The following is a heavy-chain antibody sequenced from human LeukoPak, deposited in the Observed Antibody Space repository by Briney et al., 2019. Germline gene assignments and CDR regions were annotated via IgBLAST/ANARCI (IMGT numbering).Heavy chain of an antibody. D-gene: IGHD6-19*01. V-gene: IGHV3-48*04. J-gene: IGHJ1*01. CDR3: ARTYSGWLLYFQH. CDR1: GFTFSDYN. Sequence: GGSLRLSCAASGFTFSDYNMNWVRQAPGKGLEWVSYISSSSSTIYYADSVKGRFTISRDNAKNSLYLQMNSLRAEDTAVYYCARTYSGWLLYFQHWGQGTLVTVSS. CDR2: ISSSSSTI.